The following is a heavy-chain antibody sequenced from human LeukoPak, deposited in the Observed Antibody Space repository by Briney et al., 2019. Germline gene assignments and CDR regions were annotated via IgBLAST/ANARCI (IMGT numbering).Heavy chain of an antibody. D-gene: IGHD3-16*01. CDR1: GFTFSSYS. Sequence: GGSLRLSCAASGFTFSSYSMNWVRQAPGKGLEWVANIKPDGSERFYVDSVKGRFTISRDNAKNSLYLQMDSLGADDTAVYFCARDGGLSYWGQGTLVTVSS. V-gene: IGHV3-7*01. CDR2: IKPDGSER. J-gene: IGHJ4*02. CDR3: ARDGGLSY.